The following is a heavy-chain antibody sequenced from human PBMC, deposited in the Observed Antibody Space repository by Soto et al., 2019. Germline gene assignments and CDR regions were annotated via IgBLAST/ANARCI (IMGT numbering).Heavy chain of an antibody. CDR2: IYPGDSDT. CDR1: GFSFSSYW. J-gene: IGHJ4*02. D-gene: IGHD2-15*01. Sequence: PGESLKISCKGSGFSFSSYWIGWVRQRPGKGLEWMGIIYPGDSDTRYSPSFQGQVTISADKSITTAYLQWSSLKASDTAMYYCARPYCSGGSGNLGYFDYWGQGTLFTVSS. CDR3: ARPYCSGGSGNLGYFDY. V-gene: IGHV5-51*01.